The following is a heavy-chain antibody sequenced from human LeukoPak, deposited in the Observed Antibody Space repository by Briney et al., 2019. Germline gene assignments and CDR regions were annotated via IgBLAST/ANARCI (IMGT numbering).Heavy chain of an antibody. Sequence: GGSLRLSCAASGFTFSSYAMHWVRQAPGKGLEWVAVISYDGSNKYYADSVKGRFTISRDNSKNTLYLQMTGLRVEDTAVYYCAKGWSSNYFSIDAWGQGTLVTVSS. V-gene: IGHV3-30-3*01. CDR2: ISYDGSNK. D-gene: IGHD4-11*01. CDR3: AKGWSSNYFSIDA. CDR1: GFTFSSYA. J-gene: IGHJ5*02.